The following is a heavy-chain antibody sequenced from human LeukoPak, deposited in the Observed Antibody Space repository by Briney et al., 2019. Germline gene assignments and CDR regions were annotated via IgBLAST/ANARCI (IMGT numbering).Heavy chain of an antibody. CDR1: GFTFSSYS. Sequence: PGGSLRLSCAASGFTFSSYSVNWVRQAPGKGLEWVSSISSSSSYIYYADSVKGRFTISRDNAKNSLYLQMNSLRAEDTAVYYCARDDSGSSLYYYYYMDVWGKGTTVTVSS. V-gene: IGHV3-21*01. CDR2: ISSSSSYI. CDR3: ARDDSGSSLYYYYYMDV. D-gene: IGHD1-26*01. J-gene: IGHJ6*03.